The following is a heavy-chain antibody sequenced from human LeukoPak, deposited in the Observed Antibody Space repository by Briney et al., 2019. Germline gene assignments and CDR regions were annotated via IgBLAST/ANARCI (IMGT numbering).Heavy chain of an antibody. D-gene: IGHD4-17*01. CDR2: ISWNSGSI. V-gene: IGHV3-9*01. Sequence: PGGSLRLSCAASGFTFDDYAMHWVRQAPGKGLEWVSGISWNSGSIGYADSVKGRFTISRDNAKNSLYLQMNSLRAEDTALYYCAKDMGTVSYYYYGMDVWGQGTTVTVSS. CDR1: GFTFDDYA. J-gene: IGHJ6*02. CDR3: AKDMGTVSYYYYGMDV.